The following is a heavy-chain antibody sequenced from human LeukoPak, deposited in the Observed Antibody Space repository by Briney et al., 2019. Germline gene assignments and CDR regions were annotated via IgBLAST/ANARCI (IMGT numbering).Heavy chain of an antibody. Sequence: PGGSLRLSCAASGLTFSSYAMSWVRQAPGKGLEWVSAISFSGGSTYYADSVKGRFTISRDNSKNTLYLQMNSLRAEDTAVYYCAKGGINWFDPWGQGTLVTVSS. D-gene: IGHD1-14*01. CDR1: GLTFSSYA. CDR3: AKGGINWFDP. V-gene: IGHV3-23*01. CDR2: ISFSGGST. J-gene: IGHJ5*02.